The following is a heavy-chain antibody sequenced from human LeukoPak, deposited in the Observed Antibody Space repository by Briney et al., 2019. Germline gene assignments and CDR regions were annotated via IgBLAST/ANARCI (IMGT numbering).Heavy chain of an antibody. J-gene: IGHJ4*02. CDR2: IYYSGST. CDR3: ARGYSSGWWPTSYFDY. Sequence: PSETLSLTCTVSGGSISSSSYYWGWIRQPPGKGLEWIGSIYYSGSTYYNPSLKSRVTISVDTSKNQFSLKLSSVTAADTAVYYCARGYSSGWWPTSYFDYWGQGTLVTVSS. V-gene: IGHV4-39*07. D-gene: IGHD6-19*01. CDR1: GGSISSSSYY.